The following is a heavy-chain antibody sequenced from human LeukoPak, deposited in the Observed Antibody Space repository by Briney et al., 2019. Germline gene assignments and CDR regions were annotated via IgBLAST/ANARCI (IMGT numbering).Heavy chain of an antibody. CDR2: ISGSGGST. CDR3: AKDRVVPAALFDY. D-gene: IGHD2-2*01. J-gene: IGHJ4*02. V-gene: IGHV3-23*01. Sequence: GGPLRLSCAASGFTFSSYAMSWVRQAPGKGLEWVSAISGSGGSTYYADSVKGRFAISRDNSKNTLYLQMNSLRAEDTAVYYCAKDRVVPAALFDYWGQGTLVTVSS. CDR1: GFTFSSYA.